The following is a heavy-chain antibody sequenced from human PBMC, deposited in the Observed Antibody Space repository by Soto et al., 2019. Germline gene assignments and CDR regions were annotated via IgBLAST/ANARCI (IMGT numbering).Heavy chain of an antibody. CDR3: AIEGPYITMVRGVIKNWFDP. J-gene: IGHJ5*02. CDR2: INHSGST. CDR1: GGSFSGYY. V-gene: IGHV4-34*01. Sequence: SETLSLTCAVYGGSFSGYYWSWIRQPPGKGLEWIGEINHSGSTNYNPSLKSRVTISVDTSKNQFSLKLSSVTAADTAVYYCAIEGPYITMVRGVIKNWFDPWGQGTLVTVSS. D-gene: IGHD3-10*01.